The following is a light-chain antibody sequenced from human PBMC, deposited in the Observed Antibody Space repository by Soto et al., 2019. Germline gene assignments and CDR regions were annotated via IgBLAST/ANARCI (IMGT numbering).Light chain of an antibody. J-gene: IGKJ1*01. CDR1: QSVLYSSNSKNY. Sequence: DIVMTQSPDSLAVSLGERATINCKSSQSVLYSSNSKNYLTWYQQKPGQPPKLLIYWASTREFGVPDRFSGSGSGTDFTLTISSLQSEDFAVYYCQQYNNWPRTFGQGTKVDI. CDR3: QQYNNWPRT. V-gene: IGKV4-1*01. CDR2: WAS.